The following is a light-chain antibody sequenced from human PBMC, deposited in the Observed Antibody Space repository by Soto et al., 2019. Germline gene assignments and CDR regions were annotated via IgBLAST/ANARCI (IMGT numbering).Light chain of an antibody. CDR2: GVS. CDR1: QSVSSGY. J-gene: IGKJ1*01. CDR3: QQYGSPPLT. V-gene: IGKV3-20*01. Sequence: DIVLTQSPGTVSLSPGERATLSYRASQSVSSGYLAWYQQKPGQAPRLLIYGVSSRATGIPDRFSGSGSGTDFTLTISRLEPEDFAVYYCQQYGSPPLTFGQGTKVEIK.